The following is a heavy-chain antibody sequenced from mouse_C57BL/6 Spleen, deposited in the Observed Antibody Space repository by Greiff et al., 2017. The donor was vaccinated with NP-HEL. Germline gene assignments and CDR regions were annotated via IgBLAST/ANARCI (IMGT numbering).Heavy chain of an antibody. Sequence: EVTLVESGGGLVKPGGSLKLSCAASGFTFSSYTMSWVRQTPEKRLEWVATISGGGGNTYYPDSVKGRFTISRDNAKNTLYLQMSSLRSEDTALYYCARQGGYYAMDYWGQGTSVTVSS. J-gene: IGHJ4*01. V-gene: IGHV5-9*01. CDR2: ISGGGGNT. CDR3: ARQGGYYAMDY. CDR1: GFTFSSYT.